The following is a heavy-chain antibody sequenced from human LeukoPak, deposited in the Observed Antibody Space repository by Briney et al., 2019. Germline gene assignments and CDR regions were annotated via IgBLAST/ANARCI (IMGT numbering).Heavy chain of an antibody. CDR3: ARVAVAPYYYYYYGMDV. CDR2: IYYSGST. V-gene: IGHV4-59*08. Sequence: PSETLSLTCTVSGGSISSYYWSWIRQPPGKGLEWIGYIYYSGSTNYNPSLKSRVTISVDTSKNQFSLKLSSVTAADTAVYYCARVAVAPYYYYYYGMDVRGQGTTVTVSS. CDR1: GGSISSYY. J-gene: IGHJ6*02. D-gene: IGHD6-19*01.